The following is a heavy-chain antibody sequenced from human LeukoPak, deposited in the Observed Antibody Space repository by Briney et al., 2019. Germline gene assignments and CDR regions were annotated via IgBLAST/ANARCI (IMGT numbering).Heavy chain of an antibody. J-gene: IGHJ4*02. V-gene: IGHV3-23*01. D-gene: IGHD6-6*01. CDR2: ISNNGGYT. CDR1: GFTFSSSA. CDR3: AKDRSSSRGKDIDY. Sequence: GGSLRLSCAASGFTFSSSAMSWVRQAPGKGLEWVSAISNNGGYTYYADSVQGRFTISRDNSKSTLCLQMNSLRAEDTVVYYCAKDRSSSRGKDIDYWGQGTLVTVSS.